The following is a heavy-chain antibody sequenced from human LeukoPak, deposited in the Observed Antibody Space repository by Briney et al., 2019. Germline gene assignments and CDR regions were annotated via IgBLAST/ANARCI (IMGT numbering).Heavy chain of an antibody. V-gene: IGHV3-30-3*01. Sequence: PGGSLRLSCAASGFTFSSYAMHWLRQAPGKGLERVAVISYDGSNKYYADSVKGRFTISRDNSKNTLYLQMNSLRAEDTAVYYCARDGVARSVYDSSGYDYFDYWGQGTLVTVSS. J-gene: IGHJ4*02. D-gene: IGHD3-22*01. CDR2: ISYDGSNK. CDR3: ARDGVARSVYDSSGYDYFDY. CDR1: GFTFSSYA.